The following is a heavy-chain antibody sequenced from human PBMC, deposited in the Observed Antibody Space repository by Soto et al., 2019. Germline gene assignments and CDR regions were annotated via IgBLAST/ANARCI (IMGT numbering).Heavy chain of an antibody. CDR2: IYYSGST. CDR1: GGSISSGGYY. D-gene: IGHD3-3*01. Sequence: SETLSLTCTVSGGSISSGGYYWSWIRQHPGKGLEWIGYIYYSGSTYYNPSLKSRVTISVDTSKNQFSLKLSSVTAADTEVYYCARVSGFFDFWGGYYSANWFDPWGQGTLVTVSS. CDR3: ARVSGFFDFWGGYYSANWFDP. J-gene: IGHJ5*02. V-gene: IGHV4-31*03.